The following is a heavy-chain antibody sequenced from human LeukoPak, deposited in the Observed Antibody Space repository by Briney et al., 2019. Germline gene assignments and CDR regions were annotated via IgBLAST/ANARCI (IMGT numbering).Heavy chain of an antibody. D-gene: IGHD3-10*01. Sequence: SETLTLTCTVSGGSISSYYWSWMRQPPGKGLEWIGYIYYSGSTNYNPSLKSRATISVDTSKNQFSLRLSSVTAADMAVYYCARASPTYYFGSGNLDYWGQGTLVTVSS. J-gene: IGHJ4*02. V-gene: IGHV4-59*01. CDR1: GGSISSYY. CDR2: IYYSGST. CDR3: ARASPTYYFGSGNLDY.